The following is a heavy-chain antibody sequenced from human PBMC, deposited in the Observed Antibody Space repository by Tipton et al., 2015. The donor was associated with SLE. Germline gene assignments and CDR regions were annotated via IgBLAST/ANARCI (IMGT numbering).Heavy chain of an antibody. Sequence: LRLSYTVSGGSISSYYWSWIRQPPGKGLEWIGYIYYSGSTNYNPSLKSRVTISVDTSKNQFSLKLSSVTAADTAVYYCARGDHPLPWFDPWGQGTLVTVSS. CDR2: IYYSGST. J-gene: IGHJ5*02. CDR3: ARGDHPLPWFDP. CDR1: GGSISSYY. V-gene: IGHV4-59*01.